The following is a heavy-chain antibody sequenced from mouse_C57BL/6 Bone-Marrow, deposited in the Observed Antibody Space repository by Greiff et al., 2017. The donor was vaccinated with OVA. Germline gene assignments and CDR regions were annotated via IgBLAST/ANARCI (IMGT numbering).Heavy chain of an antibody. CDR1: GYTFTSYW. CDR3: AFTDCDEGPAY. V-gene: IGHV1-55*01. D-gene: IGHD2-4*01. CDR2: IYPGSGST. J-gene: IGHJ2*01. Sequence: QVQLQQPGAELVKPGASVKMSCKASGYTFTSYWITWVKQRPGQGLEWIGDIYPGSGSTNYHEKFKSKATLTVDTSSSTAYMMLSSLTSEDPAVYYCAFTDCDEGPAYWGQGTTLTVSS.